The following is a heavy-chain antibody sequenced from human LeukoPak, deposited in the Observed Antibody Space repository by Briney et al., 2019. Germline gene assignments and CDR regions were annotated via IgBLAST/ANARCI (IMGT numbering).Heavy chain of an antibody. CDR1: GGSISSYY. CDR2: IYTSGST. Sequence: SETLSLTCTVSGGSISSYYWSWIRQPAGKGLEWIGRIYTSGSTNYNPSLKSRVTMSVDTSKNQFSLKLSSVTAADTAVYYCGGELQLGSPQWGSPAFVFWGKGTMAPASS. V-gene: IGHV4-4*07. CDR3: GGELQLGSPQWGSPAFVF. J-gene: IGHJ3*01. D-gene: IGHD5-18*01.